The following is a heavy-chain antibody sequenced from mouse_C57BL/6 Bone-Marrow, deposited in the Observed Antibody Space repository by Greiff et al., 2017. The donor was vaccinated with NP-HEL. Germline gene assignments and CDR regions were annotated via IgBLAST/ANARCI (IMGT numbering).Heavy chain of an antibody. Sequence: EVMLVESGEGLVKPGGSLKLSCAASGFTFSSYAMSWVRQTPEKRLEWVAYISSGGDYIYYADTVKGRFTISRDNARNTLYLQMSSLKSEDTAMYYCTRENGNYEYFDVWGTGTTVTVSS. J-gene: IGHJ1*03. CDR2: ISSGGDYI. CDR3: TRENGNYEYFDV. V-gene: IGHV5-9-1*02. D-gene: IGHD2-1*01. CDR1: GFTFSSYA.